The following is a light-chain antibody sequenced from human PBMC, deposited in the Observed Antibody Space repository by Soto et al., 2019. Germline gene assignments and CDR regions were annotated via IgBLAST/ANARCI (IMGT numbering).Light chain of an antibody. CDR2: TAS. CDR3: QQSYSTPPDT. J-gene: IGKJ2*01. Sequence: DIQMTQSPSSLSASVGDRVTITCRASQSISSSLNWYQQKPGKAPKLLIYTASSLQSGVPSRFSGSGSGTDFTLTISSLQPEDVATYYCQQSYSTPPDTFGQGTKLEIK. V-gene: IGKV1-39*01. CDR1: QSISSS.